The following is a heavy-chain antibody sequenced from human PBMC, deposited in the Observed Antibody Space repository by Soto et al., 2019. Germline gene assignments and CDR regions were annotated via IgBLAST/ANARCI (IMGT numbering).Heavy chain of an antibody. CDR3: ARGAAIFGVVITPNYFDY. V-gene: IGHV4-34*01. D-gene: IGHD3-3*01. J-gene: IGHJ4*02. Sequence: SETLSLTCAVYGGSFSGYYWSWIRQPPGKGLEWIGEINHSGSTNYNPSLKSRVTISVDTSKNQFSLKLSSVTAADTAVYYCARGAAIFGVVITPNYFDYWGQGNLVPVSS. CDR1: GGSFSGYY. CDR2: INHSGST.